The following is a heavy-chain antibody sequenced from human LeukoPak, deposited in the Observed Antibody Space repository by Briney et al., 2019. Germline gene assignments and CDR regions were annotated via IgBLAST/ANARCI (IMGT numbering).Heavy chain of an antibody. CDR1: GFTFSSYG. D-gene: IGHD5-18*01. CDR3: ARDVNSYAKLDY. CDR2: IWFDGSNK. V-gene: IGHV3-33*01. Sequence: GRSLRLSCAASGFTFSSYGMHWVRQAPGKGLEWVAVIWFDGSNKYYADSVKGRFTISRDNSKNTLYLQMNSLSAEDTAVYYCARDVNSYAKLDYWGRGTLVTVSS. J-gene: IGHJ4*02.